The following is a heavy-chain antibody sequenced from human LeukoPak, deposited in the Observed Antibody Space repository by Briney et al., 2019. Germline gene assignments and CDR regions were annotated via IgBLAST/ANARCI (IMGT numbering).Heavy chain of an antibody. J-gene: IGHJ6*03. CDR3: ARGRYSSSPNYYYMDV. CDR1: GFPFSSYG. Sequence: GGSLRLSCLASGFPFSSYGMSWVRQAPGKGLEWVSGINWNGGSTGYADSVKGRFTTSRDNAKNSLYLQMNSLRAEDTALYYCARGRYSSSPNYYYMDVWGKGTTVTVSS. CDR2: INWNGGST. D-gene: IGHD6-6*01. V-gene: IGHV3-20*04.